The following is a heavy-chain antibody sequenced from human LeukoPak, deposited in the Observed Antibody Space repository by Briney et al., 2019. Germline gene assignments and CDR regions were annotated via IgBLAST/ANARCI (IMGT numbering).Heavy chain of an antibody. CDR3: ARGSYDSSDFEYFQH. J-gene: IGHJ1*01. Sequence: ASVTVSCKASGYTFTDYYIHWVRQAPRQGLEWMGWINPNTGGTNYAQKFQARVTMTRDTCISTAYMELNRLTSDDTAVYYCARGSYDSSDFEYFQHWGQGTLVTVSS. V-gene: IGHV1-2*02. CDR2: INPNTGGT. D-gene: IGHD3-22*01. CDR1: GYTFTDYY.